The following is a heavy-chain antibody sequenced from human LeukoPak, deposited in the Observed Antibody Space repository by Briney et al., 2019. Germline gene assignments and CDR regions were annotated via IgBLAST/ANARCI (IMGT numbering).Heavy chain of an antibody. Sequence: GGSLRLSCAASGFTFSSYAMSWVRQAPGKGLEWVSATSGSGGSTDYADSVKGRFTISRDNSKNTLYLQMNSLSAEDTAVYYCAKAFCSSNRCYRGPFDYWGQGTLVTVSS. CDR3: AKAFCSSNRCYRGPFDY. CDR1: GFTFSSYA. V-gene: IGHV3-23*01. CDR2: TSGSGGST. J-gene: IGHJ4*02. D-gene: IGHD2-2*01.